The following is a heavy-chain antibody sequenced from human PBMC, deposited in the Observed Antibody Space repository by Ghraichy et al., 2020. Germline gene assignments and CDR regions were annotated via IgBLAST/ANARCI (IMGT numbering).Heavy chain of an antibody. Sequence: SETLSLTCNVSGDSINIGNNYWSWIRQPPGKALEYIGYIYYSGSTHYTPSLRSRVTMSVDTSNNQFSLKLSSVTAADTAVYYCARANPRSGYYQVHFDYWGPGTRVTVSS. V-gene: IGHV4-30-4*01. J-gene: IGHJ4*02. D-gene: IGHD3-22*01. CDR3: ARANPRSGYYQVHFDY. CDR2: IYYSGST. CDR1: GDSINIGNNY.